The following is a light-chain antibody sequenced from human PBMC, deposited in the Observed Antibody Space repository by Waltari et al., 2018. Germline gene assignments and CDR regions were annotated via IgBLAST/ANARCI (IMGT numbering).Light chain of an antibody. CDR2: GAS. Sequence: NVLTQSPGTLSWSPGERATVSCRASQSVGSNYLVWYQQKPGQAPRLLIDGASNRATGIPDSFTGSGSGTDFTLTISRLEPEDFAVYYCQQYGTSSSFGQGTRLDIK. CDR1: QSVGSNY. CDR3: QQYGTSSS. J-gene: IGKJ5*01. V-gene: IGKV3-20*01.